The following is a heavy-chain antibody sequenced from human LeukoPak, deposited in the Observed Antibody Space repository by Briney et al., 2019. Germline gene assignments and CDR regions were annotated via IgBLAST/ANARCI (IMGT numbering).Heavy chain of an antibody. D-gene: IGHD2-21*02. CDR1: GGTFSSYA. CDR2: IIPIFGTA. Sequence: GASVKVSCKASGGTFSSYAISWVRQAPGQGLEWMGGIIPIFGTANYAQKFQGRVTITKDESTSTAYMELSSLRSEDTAVYYCASKDLTAEQRVYYYYMDVWGKGTTVTVSS. CDR3: ASKDLTAEQRVYYYYMDV. J-gene: IGHJ6*03. V-gene: IGHV1-69*05.